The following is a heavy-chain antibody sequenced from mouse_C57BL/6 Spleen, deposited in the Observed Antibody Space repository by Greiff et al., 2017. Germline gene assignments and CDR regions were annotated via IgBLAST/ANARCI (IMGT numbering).Heavy chain of an antibody. CDR3: ARRPYYGSGMGMDY. Sequence: VQLQQPGAELVMPGASVKLSCKASGYTFTSYWMHWVKQRPGQGLEWIGEIDPSDSYTNYNQKFKGKSTLTVDKSSSTAYMQLSSLTSEDSAVYYCARRPYYGSGMGMDYWGQGTSVTVSA. V-gene: IGHV1-69*01. CDR2: IDPSDSYT. D-gene: IGHD1-1*01. CDR1: GYTFTSYW. J-gene: IGHJ4*01.